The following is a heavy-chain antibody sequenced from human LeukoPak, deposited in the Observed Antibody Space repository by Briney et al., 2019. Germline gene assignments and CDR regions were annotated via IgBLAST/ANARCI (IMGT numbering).Heavy chain of an antibody. Sequence: SETLSLTCTVSGYSISSGYYWSWIRQPAGKGLEWIGRIYTSGSTNYNPSLKSRVTMSVDTSKNQFSLKLSSVTAADTAVYYCARGGLLFGEPYYYYIDVWGKRTTVTISS. V-gene: IGHV4-4*07. D-gene: IGHD3-10*01. CDR3: ARGGLLFGEPYYYYIDV. CDR1: GYSISSGYY. J-gene: IGHJ6*03. CDR2: IYTSGST.